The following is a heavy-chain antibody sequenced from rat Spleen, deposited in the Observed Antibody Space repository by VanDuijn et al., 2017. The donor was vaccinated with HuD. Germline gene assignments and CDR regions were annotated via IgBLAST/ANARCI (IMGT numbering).Heavy chain of an antibody. CDR3: VKDRVGGYAFDF. J-gene: IGHJ2*01. Sequence: EVQLVESGGGLVQPGRSLKLSCAASGFTFSDYYMAWVRQAPTKGLEWVASISPSGGSTFYADSVKGRFTISRINAENTVYLQMNSLRSEDTANYYCVKDRVGGYAFDFWGQGVMVTVSS. V-gene: IGHV5S23*01. CDR1: GFTFSDYY. D-gene: IGHD1-11*01. CDR2: ISPSGGST.